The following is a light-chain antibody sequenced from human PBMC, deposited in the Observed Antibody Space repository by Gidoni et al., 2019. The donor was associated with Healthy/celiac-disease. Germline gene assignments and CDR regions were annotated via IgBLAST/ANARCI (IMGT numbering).Light chain of an antibody. CDR3: QQYGSSPKT. J-gene: IGKJ1*01. Sequence: IVLTLSPGTLSLSPGERATLSCRASQSVSSSYLAWYQQKPGQAPRLLIYGASSRATGIPDRFSGSGSGTDFTLTISRLEPEDFAVYYCQQYGSSPKTFXQXTKVEIK. CDR1: QSVSSSY. V-gene: IGKV3-20*01. CDR2: GAS.